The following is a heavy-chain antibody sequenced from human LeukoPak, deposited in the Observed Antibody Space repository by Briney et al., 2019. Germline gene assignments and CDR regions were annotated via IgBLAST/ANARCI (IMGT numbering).Heavy chain of an antibody. J-gene: IGHJ3*02. CDR3: AREIFANYDILTGYYIPGGGAFDI. CDR1: GGTFSSYA. Sequence: SVKVSCKASGGTFSSYAISWVRQAPGQGLEWMGGIIPIFGTANYAQKFQGRVTITADKSTSTAYMELSSLRSEDTAVYYCAREIFANYDILTGYYIPGGGAFDIWGQGTMVTVSS. V-gene: IGHV1-69*06. D-gene: IGHD3-9*01. CDR2: IIPIFGTA.